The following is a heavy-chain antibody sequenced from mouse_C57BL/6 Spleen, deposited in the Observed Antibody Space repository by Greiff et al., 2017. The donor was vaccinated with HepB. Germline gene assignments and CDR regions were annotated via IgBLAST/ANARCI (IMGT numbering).Heavy chain of an antibody. CDR2: ISNGGGST. CDR1: GFTFSDYY. D-gene: IGHD1-1*01. Sequence: EVQVVESGGGLVQPGGSLKLSCAASGFTFSDYYMYWVRQTPEKRLEWVAYISNGGGSTYYPDTVKGRFTISRDNAKNTLYLQMSRLKSEDTAMYYCARGGDYYGSSPWFAYWGQGTLVTVSA. V-gene: IGHV5-12*01. J-gene: IGHJ3*01. CDR3: ARGGDYYGSSPWFAY.